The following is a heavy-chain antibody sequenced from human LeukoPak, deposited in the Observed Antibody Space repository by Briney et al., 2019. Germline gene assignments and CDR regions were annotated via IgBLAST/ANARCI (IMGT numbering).Heavy chain of an antibody. D-gene: IGHD3-16*01. V-gene: IGHV1-18*01. Sequence: ASVKVSCKASGYTFTNYGISWVRQAPGQGLEWMGWISAYNGKTHYAQNLQGRVTMTTDTSTSTAYMELRSLRSDDTAMYYCARSSHRLYDYVWGSYESKDYWGQGTLVTVSS. CDR1: GYTFTNYG. CDR2: ISAYNGKT. J-gene: IGHJ4*02. CDR3: ARSSHRLYDYVWGSYESKDY.